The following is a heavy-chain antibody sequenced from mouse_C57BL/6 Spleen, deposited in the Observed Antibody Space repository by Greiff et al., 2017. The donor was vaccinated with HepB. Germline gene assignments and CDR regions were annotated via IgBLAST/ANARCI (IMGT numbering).Heavy chain of an antibody. CDR3: ARDRTTVKGYFDV. D-gene: IGHD1-1*01. CDR2: ISDGGSYT. J-gene: IGHJ1*03. Sequence: DVQLVESGGGLVKPGGSLKLSCAASGFTFSSYAMSWVRQTPEKRLEWVATISDGGSYTYYPDNVKGRFTISRDNAKNNLYLQMSHLKSEDTAMYYCARDRTTVKGYFDVWGTGTTVTVSS. V-gene: IGHV5-4*01. CDR1: GFTFSSYA.